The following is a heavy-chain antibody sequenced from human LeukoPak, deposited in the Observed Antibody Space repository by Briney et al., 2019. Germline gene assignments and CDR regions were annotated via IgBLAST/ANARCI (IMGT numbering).Heavy chain of an antibody. V-gene: IGHV3-23*01. CDR3: AKDRGYSYGYEYYFDY. CDR1: GFTFSSYA. D-gene: IGHD5-18*01. CDR2: ISGSGGST. Sequence: PGGSLRLSCAAPGFTFSSYAMSWVRQAPGKGLEWVSAISGSGGSTYYADSVKGRFTISRDNSKNTLYLQMNSLRAEDTAVYYCAKDRGYSYGYEYYFDYWGQGTLVTVSS. J-gene: IGHJ4*02.